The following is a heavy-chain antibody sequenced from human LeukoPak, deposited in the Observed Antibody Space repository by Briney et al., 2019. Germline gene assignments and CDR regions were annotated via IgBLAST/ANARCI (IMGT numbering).Heavy chain of an antibody. D-gene: IGHD3-22*01. J-gene: IGHJ5*02. CDR1: GYTFTSYG. CDR3: ARAGYYDSSGYYYNNWFDP. Sequence: ASVKVSCKASGYTFTSYGISWVRQAPGQGLEWMGWISAYNGNTNYAQKLQGRVTMTTDTSTSTAYMELRSLRSDDTAVYYCARAGYYDSSGYYYNNWFDPWGQGTLVTVSS. CDR2: ISAYNGNT. V-gene: IGHV1-18*01.